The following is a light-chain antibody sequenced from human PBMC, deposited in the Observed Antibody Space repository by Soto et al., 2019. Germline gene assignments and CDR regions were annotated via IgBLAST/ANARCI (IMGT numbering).Light chain of an antibody. CDR1: QAITNN. Sequence: DIHLTQSPSSLSASVGDRVTITCRASQAITNNLAWYQQKPGNPPKLLIYEESTLHSGVPSRFSGRKVGTQFILTIDSLQPEDFATYYCQQYNSYLITFGQGTRLEIK. CDR2: EES. V-gene: IGKV1-9*01. CDR3: QQYNSYLIT. J-gene: IGKJ5*01.